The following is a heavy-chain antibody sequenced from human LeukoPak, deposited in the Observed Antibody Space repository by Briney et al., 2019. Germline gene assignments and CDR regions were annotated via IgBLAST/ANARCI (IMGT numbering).Heavy chain of an antibody. CDR3: ASKIGYCSGGSCEVY. Sequence: GGSLRLSGAASGFTFSSYSMNWVRQAPGKGLEWVSSISSSSSYIYYADSVKGRFTISRDNAKNSLYLQMNSLRAEDTAVYYCASKIGYCSGGSCEVYWGQGTLVTVSS. CDR1: GFTFSSYS. J-gene: IGHJ4*02. D-gene: IGHD2-15*01. V-gene: IGHV3-21*01. CDR2: ISSSSSYI.